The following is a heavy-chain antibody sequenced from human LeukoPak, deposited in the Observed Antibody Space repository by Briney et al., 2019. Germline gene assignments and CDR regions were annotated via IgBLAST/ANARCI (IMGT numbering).Heavy chain of an antibody. Sequence: PGRSLRLSCAASGFTFSSYAMHWVRQAPGKGLEWVAVISYDGSNKYYADSVKGRFTISRDNSKNTLYLQMNSLRAEDTAVYYCAKTGQWLVSFQYYFDYWGQGTLVTVSS. V-gene: IGHV3-30-3*01. CDR2: ISYDGSNK. CDR1: GFTFSSYA. CDR3: AKTGQWLVSFQYYFDY. J-gene: IGHJ4*02. D-gene: IGHD6-19*01.